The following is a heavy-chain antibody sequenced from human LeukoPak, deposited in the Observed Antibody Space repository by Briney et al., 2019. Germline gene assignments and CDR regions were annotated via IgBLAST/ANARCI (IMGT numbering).Heavy chain of an antibody. Sequence: GGSLRLSCAASEFTFSNYWMSWVRQAPGKGLEWVANIKQDGSEKYYLDSVKGRFTISRDNAKQSLHLQMNSLRAEDTAVYYCARGYCSGGSCYAFDIWGQGTMVTVSS. D-gene: IGHD2-15*01. CDR1: EFTFSNYW. J-gene: IGHJ3*02. CDR2: IKQDGSEK. CDR3: ARGYCSGGSCYAFDI. V-gene: IGHV3-7*04.